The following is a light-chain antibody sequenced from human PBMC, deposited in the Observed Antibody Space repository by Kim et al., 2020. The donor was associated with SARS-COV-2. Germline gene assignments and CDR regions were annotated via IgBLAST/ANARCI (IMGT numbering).Light chain of an antibody. CDR1: NIGSKS. V-gene: IGLV3-21*04. CDR3: QVWDSSSDRV. CDR2: YDS. J-gene: IGLJ3*02. Sequence: SYELTQPPSVSVAPGKTARITCGGNNIGSKSVHWYQQKPGQAPVLVIYYDSDRPSGIPERSSGSNSGNTATLTISRVEAGDEADYYCQVWDSSSDRVFGG.